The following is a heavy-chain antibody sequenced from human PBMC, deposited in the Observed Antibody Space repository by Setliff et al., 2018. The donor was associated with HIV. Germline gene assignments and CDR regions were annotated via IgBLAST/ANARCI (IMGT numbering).Heavy chain of an antibody. CDR3: AGGTWFYGLDS. V-gene: IGHV6-1*01. D-gene: IGHD3-9*01. CDR1: GDSVSSTSGA. Sequence: SQTLSLTCVISGDSVSSTSGAWTWIRQSPSGGLEWLGRTYYRSEWKNDYAVSLKSRITVNADTSKNQFSLHLKSVTPEDSAVYYCAGGTWFYGLDSWSQGSLVTVSS. CDR2: TYYRSEWKN. J-gene: IGHJ4*02.